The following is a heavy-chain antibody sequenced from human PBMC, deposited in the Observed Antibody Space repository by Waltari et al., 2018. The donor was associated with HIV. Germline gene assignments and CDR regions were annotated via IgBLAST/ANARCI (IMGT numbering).Heavy chain of an antibody. CDR1: GFTFSTYS. D-gene: IGHD6-6*01. Sequence: EVQLVESGGGLVQPGGSLRLSCAASGFTFSTYSMNWVRQAPGKGLEWVSYSSTTSTIHYTDSVKGRFTISRDNAKNSLFLQMNSLRAEDTAVYFCARDRTRYYFDYWGQGTLVTVSS. V-gene: IGHV3-48*01. CDR2: SSTTSTI. CDR3: ARDRTRYYFDY. J-gene: IGHJ4*02.